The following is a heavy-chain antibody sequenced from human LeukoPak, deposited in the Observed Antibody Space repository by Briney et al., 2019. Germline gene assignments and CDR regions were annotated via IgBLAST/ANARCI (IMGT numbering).Heavy chain of an antibody. CDR3: AKDVFGADLWSGHYPHY. J-gene: IGHJ4*02. Sequence: GGSLRLSCAASGFTFSSYAMSWVRQAPGNGLEWVSAISGSGGSTYYADSVKGRFTISRDNSKNTLYLQMNSLRAEDTAVYYCAKDVFGADLWSGHYPHYWGQGTLVTVSS. CDR2: ISGSGGST. D-gene: IGHD3-3*01. V-gene: IGHV3-23*01. CDR1: GFTFSSYA.